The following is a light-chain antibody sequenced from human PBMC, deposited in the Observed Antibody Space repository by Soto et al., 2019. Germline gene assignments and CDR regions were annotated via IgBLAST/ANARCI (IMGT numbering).Light chain of an antibody. J-gene: IGLJ2*01. CDR3: AAWDDSLNGVL. CDR1: SFNIGSNA. Sequence: QSVLTQPPSASGTPGQRVTISCSGSSFNIGSNAVNWYQQLPGTAPKLLMYSNNQRPSGVPVRFSGSKSGTSASLAISGLQSEDEADYYCAAWDDSLNGVLFGGGTKLTVL. CDR2: SNN. V-gene: IGLV1-44*01.